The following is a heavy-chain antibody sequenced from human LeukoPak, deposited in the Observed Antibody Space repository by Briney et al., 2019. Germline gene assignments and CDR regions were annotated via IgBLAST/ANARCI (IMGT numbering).Heavy chain of an antibody. V-gene: IGHV3-15*01. CDR1: AFTFSNAW. CDR3: TTLRSIATDY. D-gene: IGHD2-2*01. CDR2: IKSKTDGGTT. Sequence: GGSLRLSCAASAFTFSNAWMSWVRQAPGKGLEWVGHIKSKTDGGTTDYAAPVKGRFTISRDDSKNTLYLHMNSLKTEDTAVYYCTTLRSIATDYWGQGTLVTVSS. J-gene: IGHJ4*02.